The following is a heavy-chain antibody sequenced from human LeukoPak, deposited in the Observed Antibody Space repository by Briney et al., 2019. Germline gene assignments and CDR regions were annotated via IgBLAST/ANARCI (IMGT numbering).Heavy chain of an antibody. CDR1: GGSISSYY. Sequence: PSETLSLTCTVSGGSISSYYWRWIRQPPGKGLEWIGYLYYSGSTNYNPSLKSRVTISVDTSENQFSLKLSSVTAADTAVYYCARHGGSYSFDYWGQGTLVTVSS. CDR2: LYYSGST. V-gene: IGHV4-59*08. D-gene: IGHD1-26*01. J-gene: IGHJ4*02. CDR3: ARHGGSYSFDY.